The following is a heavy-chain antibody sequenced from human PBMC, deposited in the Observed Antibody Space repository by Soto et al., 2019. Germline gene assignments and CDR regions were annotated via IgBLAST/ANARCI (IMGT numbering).Heavy chain of an antibody. Sequence: PSETLSLTCTVSGGSITSNNWWTWVRQPPGQGLEWIGEIYRTGSTNYNPSLKSRVTISLDKSENQFSLKLSSVTAADTAVYYCARPLDCSSTSCYRFYYWGQGTLVTVS. CDR3: ARPLDCSSTSCYRFYY. D-gene: IGHD2-2*01. CDR1: GGSITSNNW. J-gene: IGHJ4*02. V-gene: IGHV4-4*02. CDR2: IYRTGST.